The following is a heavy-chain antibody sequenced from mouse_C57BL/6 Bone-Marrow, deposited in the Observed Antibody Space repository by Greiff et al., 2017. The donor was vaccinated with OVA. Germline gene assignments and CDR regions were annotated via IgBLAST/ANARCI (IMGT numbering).Heavy chain of an antibody. CDR2: ISSGGDYI. CDR1: GFTFSSYA. Sequence: DVKLQESGEGLVKPGGSLKLSCAASGFTFSSYAMSWVRQTPEKRLEWVAYISSGGDYIYYADTVKGRFTISRDNARNTLYLQMSSLKSEDTAMYYCTITTVVAFDYWGQGTTLTVSS. J-gene: IGHJ2*01. CDR3: TITTVVAFDY. D-gene: IGHD1-1*01. V-gene: IGHV5-9-1*02.